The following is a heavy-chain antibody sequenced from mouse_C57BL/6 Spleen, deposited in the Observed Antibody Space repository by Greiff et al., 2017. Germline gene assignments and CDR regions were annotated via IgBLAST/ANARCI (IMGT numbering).Heavy chain of an antibody. D-gene: IGHD2-2*01. CDR3: ARRAFYYGYDDWYFDV. CDR1: GFTFSSYT. J-gene: IGHJ1*03. V-gene: IGHV5-9*01. Sequence: EVQLVESGGGLVKPGGSLKLSCAASGFTFSSYTMSWVRQTPEKRLEWVATISGGGGNTYYPDSVKGRFTISRDNAKNTLYLQMSSLRSEDTALYYCARRAFYYGYDDWYFDVWGTGTTVTVSS. CDR2: ISGGGGNT.